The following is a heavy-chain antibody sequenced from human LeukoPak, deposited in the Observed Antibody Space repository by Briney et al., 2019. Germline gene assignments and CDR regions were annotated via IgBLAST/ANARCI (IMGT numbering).Heavy chain of an antibody. D-gene: IGHD6-13*01. CDR1: GGSISSGDYY. V-gene: IGHV4-30-4*01. J-gene: IGHJ4*02. CDR3: ARAGIAAAVGY. Sequence: SSETLSLTCTVSGGSISSGDYYWSWIRQPAGKGLEWIGYIYYSGSTYYNPSLKSRVTISVDTSKNQFSLKLSSVTAADTAVYYCARAGIAAAVGYWGQGTLVTVSS. CDR2: IYYSGST.